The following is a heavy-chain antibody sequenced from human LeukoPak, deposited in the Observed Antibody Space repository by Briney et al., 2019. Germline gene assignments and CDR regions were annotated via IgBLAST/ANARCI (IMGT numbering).Heavy chain of an antibody. D-gene: IGHD3-3*01. Sequence: PGGSLRLSCADSGVTFSSDWMSWVRQAPGKGLEWVANIKQDGSEKYYVDSVKGRFTISRDNAKNSLYLQMNSLRAEDTAMYYCARDFRFLDDYWGQGTLVTVSS. J-gene: IGHJ4*02. CDR3: ARDFRFLDDY. V-gene: IGHV3-7*01. CDR2: IKQDGSEK. CDR1: GVTFSSDW.